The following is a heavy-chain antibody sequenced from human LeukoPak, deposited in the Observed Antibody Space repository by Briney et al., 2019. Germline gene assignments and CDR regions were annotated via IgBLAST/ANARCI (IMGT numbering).Heavy chain of an antibody. D-gene: IGHD2-15*01. Sequence: SETLSLTCTVSGGSISRQYWNWIPQPPGRGLEWFGYNYYCGRTNYNPSLKWQVTISIDTPKNQISQNVSSVTAAHTAVYSCARHKEGYCNGGTCPYYFDYWGQGTRVTVSS. CDR2: NYYCGRT. J-gene: IGHJ4*02. CDR3: ARHKEGYCNGGTCPYYFDY. CDR1: GGSISRQY. V-gene: IGHV4-59*08.